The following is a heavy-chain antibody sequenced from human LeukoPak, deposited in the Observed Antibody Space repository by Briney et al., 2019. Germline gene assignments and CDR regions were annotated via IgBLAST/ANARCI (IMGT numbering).Heavy chain of an antibody. J-gene: IGHJ6*02. CDR3: GREDFPGIRYFDWNIPRGMDV. CDR1: GFTFSSYS. V-gene: IGHV3-48*02. Sequence: GGSLRLSCAASGFTFSSYSMNWVRQAPGKGLEWVSDISSSSSTIYYADSVKGRFTISRDNAKNSLYLQMNSLRDEDTAVYYCGREDFPGIRYFDWNIPRGMDVWGQGTTVTVSS. D-gene: IGHD3-9*01. CDR2: ISSSSSTI.